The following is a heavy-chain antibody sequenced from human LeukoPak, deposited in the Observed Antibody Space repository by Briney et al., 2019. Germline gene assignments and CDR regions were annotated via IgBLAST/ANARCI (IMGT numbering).Heavy chain of an antibody. CDR3: ARDPGWSSFDI. Sequence: GGSLRLSCVASGFSSTSYWMSWVRQAPGKGLEFVANINQDAGTTNYVDSVKGRFTISRDNAENSLYLQMSSLRAEDTALYYCARDPGWSSFDIWGQGIMVTVSS. CDR1: GFSSTSYW. CDR2: INQDAGTT. D-gene: IGHD2-15*01. J-gene: IGHJ3*02. V-gene: IGHV3-7*01.